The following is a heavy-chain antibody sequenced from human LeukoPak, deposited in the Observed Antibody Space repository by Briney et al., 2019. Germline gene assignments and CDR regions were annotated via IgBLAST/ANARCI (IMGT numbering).Heavy chain of an antibody. CDR2: ISGSDGST. CDR3: AKDSGDYYYYYGMDV. V-gene: IGHV3-23*01. CDR1: GFTFTTYA. J-gene: IGHJ6*02. Sequence: GGSLRLSGAAPGFTFTTYAMSWARQAPGKGLEWVSAISGSDGSTYYADSVKGRFTISRDNSKNTLYLQMNSLRAEDTAVYYCAKDSGDYYYYYGMDVWGQGTTVTVSS. D-gene: IGHD4-17*01.